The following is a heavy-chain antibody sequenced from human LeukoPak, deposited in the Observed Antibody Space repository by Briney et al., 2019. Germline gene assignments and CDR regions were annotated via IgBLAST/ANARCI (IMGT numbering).Heavy chain of an antibody. CDR3: ARWEYSSSSSEY. CDR1: GGTFSSYA. Sequence: SVKVSCKASGGTFSSYAISWVRQAPGQGLEWMGGIIPIFGTASYAQKFQGRVTITADESTSTAYMELSSLRSEDTAVYYCARWEYSSSSSEYWGQGTLVTVSS. D-gene: IGHD6-6*01. J-gene: IGHJ4*02. V-gene: IGHV1-69*13. CDR2: IIPIFGTA.